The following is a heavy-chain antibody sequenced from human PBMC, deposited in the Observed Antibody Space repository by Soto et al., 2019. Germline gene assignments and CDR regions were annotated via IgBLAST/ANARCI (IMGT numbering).Heavy chain of an antibody. CDR1: GGSISSYY. J-gene: IGHJ4*02. V-gene: IGHV4-59*01. Sequence: SETLSLTCTVSGGSISSYYWSWIRQPPGKGLEWIGYIYYSGSTNYNPSLKSRVAISVDTSKNQFSLKLSSVTAADTAVYYCASEDCSGGSCYSNWGQGTLVTVS. D-gene: IGHD2-15*01. CDR2: IYYSGST. CDR3: ASEDCSGGSCYSN.